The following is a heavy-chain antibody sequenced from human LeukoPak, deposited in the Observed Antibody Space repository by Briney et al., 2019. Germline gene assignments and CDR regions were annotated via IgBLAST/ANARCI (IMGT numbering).Heavy chain of an antibody. V-gene: IGHV3-23*01. CDR1: GFTFSSYA. CDR3: AKRASGSGTSLYYFDY. J-gene: IGHJ4*02. Sequence: GGSLRLSCAASGFTFSSYAMSWVRQAPGKGLEWVSAISGSGGSTYYADSVKGRFTISSDNSKNTLYLQMNSLRAEDTAVYYCAKRASGSGTSLYYFDYWGQGTLVTVSS. D-gene: IGHD3-10*01. CDR2: ISGSGGST.